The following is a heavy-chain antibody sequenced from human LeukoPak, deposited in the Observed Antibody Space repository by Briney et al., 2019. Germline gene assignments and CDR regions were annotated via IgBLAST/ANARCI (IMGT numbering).Heavy chain of an antibody. CDR2: IYYSGST. V-gene: IGHV4-59*01. CDR3: ARGGYCSSTSCYFSSENWFDP. CDR1: GGSISSYY. Sequence: SETLSLTCTVSGGSISSYYWSWIRQPPGKGLELIGYIYYSGSTNYNPSLKSRVTISVDTSKNQFSLKLSSVTAADTAVYYCARGGYCSSTSCYFSSENWFDPWGQGTLVTVSS. J-gene: IGHJ5*02. D-gene: IGHD2-2*03.